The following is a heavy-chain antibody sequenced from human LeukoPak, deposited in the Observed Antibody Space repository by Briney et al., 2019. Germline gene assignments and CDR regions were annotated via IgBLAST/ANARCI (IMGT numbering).Heavy chain of an antibody. Sequence: GGSLRLSCAASGFIFSDHYMSWIRQAPGKGLEWVAYISSGGSTIYYADSAKGRFTISRDNAKNSLYLQLNSLRAEDTAVYYCAREGDGDYGTERHFDLWGQGTLVTVSS. D-gene: IGHD4-17*01. CDR1: GFIFSDHY. V-gene: IGHV3-11*04. CDR2: ISSGGSTI. CDR3: AREGDGDYGTERHFDL. J-gene: IGHJ4*02.